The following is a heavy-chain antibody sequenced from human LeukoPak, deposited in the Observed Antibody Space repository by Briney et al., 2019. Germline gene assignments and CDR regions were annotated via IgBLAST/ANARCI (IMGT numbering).Heavy chain of an antibody. V-gene: IGHV3-30-3*01. Sequence: GRSLRLSCAASGFTFSSYAMHWVRQAPGKGLEWVAVISYDGSNKYYAESVKGRFTISRDNSKNTLYLQMNSLRAEDTAVYYCAREKYSSSWPIYFDYWGQGTLVTVSS. D-gene: IGHD6-13*01. CDR3: AREKYSSSWPIYFDY. CDR1: GFTFSSYA. J-gene: IGHJ4*02. CDR2: ISYDGSNK.